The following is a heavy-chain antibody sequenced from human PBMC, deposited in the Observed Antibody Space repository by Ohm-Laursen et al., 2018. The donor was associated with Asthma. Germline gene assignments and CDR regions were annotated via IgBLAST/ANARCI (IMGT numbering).Heavy chain of an antibody. J-gene: IGHJ5*02. CDR1: GGSVSSGSYY. CDR2: VYHTGST. V-gene: IGHV4-61*03. CDR3: ARGSRIVTGYYGSAALNWFDP. D-gene: IGHD3-9*01. Sequence: SETLSPTCTVSGGSVSSGSYYWIWIRQPPGRGLEFIGYVYHTGSTIYNPSLKGRVTISVDTSKNHFSLWLTSVTSADTAVYYCARGSRIVTGYYGSAALNWFDPWGQGTLVTVSS.